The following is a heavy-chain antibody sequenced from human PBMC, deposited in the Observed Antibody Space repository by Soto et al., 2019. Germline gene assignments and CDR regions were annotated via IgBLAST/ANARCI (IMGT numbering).Heavy chain of an antibody. CDR3: ARPIVGPSNFNY. J-gene: IGHJ4*02. V-gene: IGHV1-69*13. Sequence: SVKVSCKASGGTFSSYAISWVRQAPGQGLEWMGGIIPIFGTANYAQKFQGRVTITADESKSTAYMELSSLRSEDTAVYYCARPIVGPSNFNYWGQGTLVTVSS. D-gene: IGHD1-26*01. CDR2: IIPIFGTA. CDR1: GGTFSSYA.